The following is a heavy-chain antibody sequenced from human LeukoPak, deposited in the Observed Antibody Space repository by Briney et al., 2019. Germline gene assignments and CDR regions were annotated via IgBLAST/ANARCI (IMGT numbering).Heavy chain of an antibody. D-gene: IGHD2-21*02. Sequence: ASVKVSCKVSGYTLTELSMRWVRQAPGKGLEWMGGFDPEDGETIYAQKFQGRVTMTEDTSTDTAYMELSSLRSEDTAVYYCATGTADCGGDCYSANFDYWGQGTLVTVSS. CDR3: ATGTADCGGDCYSANFDY. CDR1: GYTLTELS. V-gene: IGHV1-24*01. J-gene: IGHJ4*02. CDR2: FDPEDGET.